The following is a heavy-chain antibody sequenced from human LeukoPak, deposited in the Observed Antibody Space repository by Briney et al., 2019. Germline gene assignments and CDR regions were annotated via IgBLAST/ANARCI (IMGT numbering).Heavy chain of an antibody. V-gene: IGHV3-53*01. Sequence: PGRSLRLSCAASGFTVSSNYMSWVRQAPGKGLEWVSVIYSGGSTYYADSVKGRFTISRDNSKNTLYLQMNSLRAEDTAVYYCAREHSGNSFDYWGQGTQVTVSS. D-gene: IGHD1-26*01. J-gene: IGHJ4*02. CDR3: AREHSGNSFDY. CDR1: GFTVSSNY. CDR2: IYSGGST.